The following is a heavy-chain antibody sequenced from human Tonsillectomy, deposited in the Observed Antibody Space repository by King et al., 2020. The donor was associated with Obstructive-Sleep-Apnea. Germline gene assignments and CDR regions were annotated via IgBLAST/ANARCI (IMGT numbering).Heavy chain of an antibody. D-gene: IGHD4-11*01. CDR2: ISGSGGST. J-gene: IGHJ3*02. Sequence: VQLVESGGGLVQPGGSLRLSCAASGFTVSSYAMNWVRQAPGKGLEWVSGISGSGGSTYYADSVKGRFTISRDNSKDTLYLQMNSLRAEDTAVYYCAKDRGVGNYPGNAFDIWGQGTMVTVSS. CDR3: AKDRGVGNYPGNAFDI. V-gene: IGHV3-23*04. CDR1: GFTVSSYA.